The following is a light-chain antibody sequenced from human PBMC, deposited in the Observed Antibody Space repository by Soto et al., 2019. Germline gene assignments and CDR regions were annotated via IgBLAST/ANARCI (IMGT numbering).Light chain of an antibody. CDR1: QNINSW. CDR2: KAS. CDR3: QQCKSYWT. J-gene: IGKJ1*01. Sequence: IKMTQSPTTLSASLGYRVTLTCRASQNINSWLAWYQQKPGKAPNLLIYKASSLENGVPSRFSGSGSGTEFTLTISSLQPDDFATYYCQQCKSYWTFGQGTKVDI. V-gene: IGKV1-5*03.